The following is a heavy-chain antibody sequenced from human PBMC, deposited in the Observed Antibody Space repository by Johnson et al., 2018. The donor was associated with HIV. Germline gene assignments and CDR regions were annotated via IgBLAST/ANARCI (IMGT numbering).Heavy chain of an antibody. CDR1: GFTFSSYG. CDR2: IRYDGSNK. CDR3: AKDNRQWLADAFDI. J-gene: IGHJ3*02. Sequence: QEQLVESGGGVVQPGGSLRLSCAASGFTFSSYGMHWVRQAPGKGLERVAFIRYDGSNKYYADSGKGRFTISRDNSKNTLYLQMNSLRAEDMAVYYCAKDNRQWLADAFDIWGQGTMVTVSS. D-gene: IGHD6-19*01. V-gene: IGHV3-30*02.